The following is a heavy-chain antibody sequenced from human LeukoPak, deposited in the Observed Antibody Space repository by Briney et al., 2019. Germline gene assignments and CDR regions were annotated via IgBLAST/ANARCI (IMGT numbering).Heavy chain of an antibody. CDR3: AKEADQLLLRAYYYYYYGMDV. V-gene: IGHV3-23*01. CDR1: GFTFSSYA. CDR2: ISGSGGST. J-gene: IGHJ6*02. Sequence: GGSLRLSCAASGFTFSSYAMSWVRQAPGKGLEWVSAISGSGGSTYYADSVKGRFTISRDNSKNTLYLQMNSLRAEDTAVCYCAKEADQLLLRAYYYYYYGMDVWGQGTTVTVSS. D-gene: IGHD2-2*01.